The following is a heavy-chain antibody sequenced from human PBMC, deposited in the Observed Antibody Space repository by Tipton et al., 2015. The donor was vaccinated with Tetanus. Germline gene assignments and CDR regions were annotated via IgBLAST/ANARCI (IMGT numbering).Heavy chain of an antibody. CDR2: IYHSGST. Sequence: GLVKPSGTLSLTCAVSGGSISSNNWWTWVRQPPGKGPEWIAEIYHSGSTTYNPSLQSRVTISVDKSENKFSLKLTSVTAADTAVYYCGVSIAYFRDGLHIGGPGTLVTVSS. J-gene: IGHJ4*02. D-gene: IGHD2-21*01. V-gene: IGHV4-4*02. CDR3: GVSIAYFRDGLHI. CDR1: GGSISSNNW.